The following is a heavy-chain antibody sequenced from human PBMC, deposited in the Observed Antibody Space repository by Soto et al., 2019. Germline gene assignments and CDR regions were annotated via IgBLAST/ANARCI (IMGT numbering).Heavy chain of an antibody. Sequence: ESGGGLVQPGGSLRLSCAASGFTFSDHYMDWVRQAPGKGLEWVGRIKKKANSYTTEYAASVKGRFTISRDDSKNSLYLYMDSLKTEDTAVYYCTRVKLTVAALAFDYWGQGTLVTVSS. CDR1: GFTFSDHY. D-gene: IGHD6-19*01. CDR3: TRVKLTVAALAFDY. J-gene: IGHJ4*02. CDR2: IKKKANSYTT. V-gene: IGHV3-72*01.